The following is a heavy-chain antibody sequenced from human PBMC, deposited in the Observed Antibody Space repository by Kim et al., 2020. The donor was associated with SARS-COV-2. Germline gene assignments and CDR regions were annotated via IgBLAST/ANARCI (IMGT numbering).Heavy chain of an antibody. CDR3: TTGSLFISTGAEDY. CDR2: IKSKSSGGTA. V-gene: IGHV3-15*01. CDR1: GFTFNIAW. J-gene: IGHJ4*02. Sequence: GGSLRLSCAASGFTFNIAWMSWVRQAPGRGLEWVGRIKSKSSGGTAAYAAPVKGRFTISRDDSKNTLYLQMNSLQTEDTAMYYCTTGSLFISTGAEDYWGQGTLVTVSS. D-gene: IGHD2-2*01.